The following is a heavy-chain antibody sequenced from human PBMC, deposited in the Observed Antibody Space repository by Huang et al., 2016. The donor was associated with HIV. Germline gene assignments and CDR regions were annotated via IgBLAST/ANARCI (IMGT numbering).Heavy chain of an antibody. CDR3: AHRQTYDFWSGSFDS. Sequence: QITLKESGPTLVKPTQTLTLTCTFSGFSITTDGAGVGWIRQPPVKALEWLALIFCDDGKRCSPFRKNRLSITKDTSKNQVVLTMANMDPVDTATYFCAHRQTYDFWSGSFDSWGQGTLVTVSS. D-gene: IGHD3-3*01. CDR1: GFSITTDGAG. CDR2: IFCDDGK. V-gene: IGHV2-5*02. J-gene: IGHJ4*02.